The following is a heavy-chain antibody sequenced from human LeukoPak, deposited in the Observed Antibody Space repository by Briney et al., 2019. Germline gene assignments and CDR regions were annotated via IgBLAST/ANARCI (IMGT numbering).Heavy chain of an antibody. CDR1: GYSFSTYW. Sequence: GESLKISCQGSGYSFSTYWITWVRQMPGKGLEWMGIIYPGDSDARYSPSFQGQVTISADKSIITAYLQWSSLKASDTAMYYCARQRGYYGSGSLDYWGQGTLVTVSS. CDR2: IYPGDSDA. D-gene: IGHD3-10*01. J-gene: IGHJ4*02. CDR3: ARQRGYYGSGSLDY. V-gene: IGHV5-51*01.